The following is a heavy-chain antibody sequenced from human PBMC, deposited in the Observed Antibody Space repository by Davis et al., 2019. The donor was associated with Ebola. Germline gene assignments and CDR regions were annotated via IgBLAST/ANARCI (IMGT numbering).Heavy chain of an antibody. D-gene: IGHD1-26*01. CDR3: ARRRLSFEAIDY. CDR2: IYHSGST. Sequence: MPSETLSLTCTVSGYSISSGYYWGWIRQPPGKGLEWLGSIYHSGSTYYTPSLKSRVTISVDTSKNQFSLKLSSVSAADTAVYYCARRRLSFEAIDYWGQGTLVTVSS. V-gene: IGHV4-38-2*02. J-gene: IGHJ4*02. CDR1: GYSISSGYY.